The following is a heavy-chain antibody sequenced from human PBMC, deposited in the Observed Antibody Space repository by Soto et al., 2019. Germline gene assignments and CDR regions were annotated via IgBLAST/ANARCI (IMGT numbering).Heavy chain of an antibody. D-gene: IGHD4-4*01. CDR1: GGSLFSHY. Sequence: PSGTLSLTCTVPGGSLFSHYCSWIRQPPGKGLEWIGYMYYSGHTKYNPPLKSRVTMSVDTSKNQCSLKLTSVTAADTAVYYCARGLATVELDHWGQGTLVTVSS. CDR2: MYYSGHT. V-gene: IGHV4-59*11. CDR3: ARGLATVELDH. J-gene: IGHJ4*02.